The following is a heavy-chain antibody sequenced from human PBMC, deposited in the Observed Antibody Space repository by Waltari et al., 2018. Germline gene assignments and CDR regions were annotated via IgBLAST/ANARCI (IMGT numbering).Heavy chain of an antibody. J-gene: IGHJ5*02. V-gene: IGHV2-5*01. CDR1: GFPLSPSAVG. CDR2: IYGNEDK. D-gene: IGHD3-10*01. Sequence: QITLTESGPMLVKPTQPPPLPCTFPGFPLSPSAVGVGWIRQPPGKSLEWLALIYGNEDKRYSPSLKSRLTNTKDTSKNQVVLTMTNMDPVDTATYYCAHSTTLVRGAMKTWGQGTLVTVSS. CDR3: AHSTTLVRGAMKT.